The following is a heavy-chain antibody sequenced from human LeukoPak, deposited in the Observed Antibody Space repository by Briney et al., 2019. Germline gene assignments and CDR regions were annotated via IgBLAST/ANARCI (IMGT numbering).Heavy chain of an antibody. CDR2: ISAYNGNT. CDR3: AKLGTNYYDSSAKGYYFDY. D-gene: IGHD3-22*01. Sequence: ASVKVSCKASGYTFTSYGISRVRQAPGQGLEWMGWISAYNGNTNYAQKLQGRVTMTTDTSTSTAYMELRSLRSDDTAVYYCAKLGTNYYDSSAKGYYFDYWGQGTLVTVSS. V-gene: IGHV1-18*01. CDR1: GYTFTSYG. J-gene: IGHJ4*02.